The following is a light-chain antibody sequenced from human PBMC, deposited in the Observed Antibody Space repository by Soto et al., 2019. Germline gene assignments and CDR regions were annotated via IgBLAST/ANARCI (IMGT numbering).Light chain of an antibody. CDR3: CSYAGRSTFPVV. CDR1: SSDIGNYNL. J-gene: IGLJ2*01. Sequence: QSALTQPASVSGSPGQSITISCTGTSSDIGNYNLVSWYQQHPGKAPKLMIYEGSKRPSGVSNRFSGSKSGNTASLTISGLQAEDEADYYCCSYAGRSTFPVVFGGGTKLTVL. CDR2: EGS. V-gene: IGLV2-23*03.